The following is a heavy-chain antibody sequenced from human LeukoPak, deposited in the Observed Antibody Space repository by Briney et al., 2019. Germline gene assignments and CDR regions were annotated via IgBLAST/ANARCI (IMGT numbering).Heavy chain of an antibody. CDR2: ISHIGTT. CDR3: ARDQTTVTKGFDI. Sequence: SETLSLTCTVSGGSISTHYRTWIRQPPGKGLEWIGYISHIGTTNYNPSLKSRVSISVDTSKTYISLKLSSVTAADTAVYYCARDQTTVTKGFDIWGQGTKVTVSS. CDR1: GGSISTHY. V-gene: IGHV4-59*11. J-gene: IGHJ3*02. D-gene: IGHD4-17*01.